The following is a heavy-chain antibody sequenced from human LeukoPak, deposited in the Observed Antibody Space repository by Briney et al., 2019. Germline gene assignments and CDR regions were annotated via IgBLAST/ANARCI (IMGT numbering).Heavy chain of an antibody. CDR3: AREPTYSSSWHTTCDY. Sequence: GSLRLSCAASGFTFSDYYMSWIRQAPGKGLEWVSYISSSGSTIYYADSVKGRFTISRDNAKNSLYLQMNSLRAEDTAVYYCAREPTYSSSWHTTCDYWGQGTLVTVSS. CDR1: GFTFSDYY. D-gene: IGHD6-13*01. J-gene: IGHJ4*02. V-gene: IGHV3-11*04. CDR2: ISSSGSTI.